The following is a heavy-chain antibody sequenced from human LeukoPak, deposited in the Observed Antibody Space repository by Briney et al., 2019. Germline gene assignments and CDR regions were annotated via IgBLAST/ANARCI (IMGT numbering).Heavy chain of an antibody. Sequence: SGPTLVEPTQTLTLTCTFSGFSLNTSGVGVGWVRRPPGKALVWLALIYWDDHKLYSPSLKTRLTITKDTSKSQVVLTMTNMDPVDTATYYCAQLHNYSNQFDYWGQGTLVTVSS. CDR1: GFSLNTSGVG. V-gene: IGHV2-5*02. CDR2: IYWDDHK. CDR3: AQLHNYSNQFDY. J-gene: IGHJ4*02. D-gene: IGHD4-11*01.